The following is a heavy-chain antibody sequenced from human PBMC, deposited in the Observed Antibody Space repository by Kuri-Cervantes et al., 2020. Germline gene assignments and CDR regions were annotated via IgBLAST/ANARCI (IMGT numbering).Heavy chain of an antibody. J-gene: IGHJ4*02. CDR2: ISGSGGST. V-gene: IGHV3-21*04. D-gene: IGHD3-16*01. CDR3: ARGGYALAVCDY. CDR1: GSTFSSYS. Sequence: GGSLRLSCVASGSTFSSYSMNWVRQAPGKGLEWVSAISGSGGSTYYADSVKGRFTISRDNAKNSLYLQMNSLRAEDTAVYYCARGGYALAVCDYWGQGTLVTVSS.